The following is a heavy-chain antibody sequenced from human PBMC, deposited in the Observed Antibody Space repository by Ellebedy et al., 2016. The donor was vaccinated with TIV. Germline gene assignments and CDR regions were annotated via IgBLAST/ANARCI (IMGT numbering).Heavy chain of an antibody. V-gene: IGHV3-23*01. D-gene: IGHD3-10*01. CDR2: ITGSGVST. CDR3: AKDALSGSYYYYYNGLDV. CDR1: GFSFSRYA. J-gene: IGHJ6*02. Sequence: GGSLRLXXAASGFSFSRYAMTWVRQAPGKGLKWVSGITGSGVSTYYADSVKGRFTISRDNSRNTLYLQMNSLRAEDTAVYFCAKDALSGSYYYYYNGLDVWGRGTTVTVSS.